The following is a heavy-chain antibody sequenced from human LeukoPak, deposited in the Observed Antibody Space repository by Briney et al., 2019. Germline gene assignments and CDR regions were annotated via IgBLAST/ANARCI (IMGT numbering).Heavy chain of an antibody. V-gene: IGHV3-21*01. CDR2: ISSSSSYI. J-gene: IGHJ4*02. Sequence: GGSLILSCAASGFTFSSYSMNWIRQAPGKGLEWVSSISSSSSYIYYADSVKLRFTISIDNAKTSLYLQMNSLRAEATAVYYCARDPHYYDSSGYYRSFDYWGQGTLVTVSS. CDR1: GFTFSSYS. CDR3: ARDPHYYDSSGYYRSFDY. D-gene: IGHD3-22*01.